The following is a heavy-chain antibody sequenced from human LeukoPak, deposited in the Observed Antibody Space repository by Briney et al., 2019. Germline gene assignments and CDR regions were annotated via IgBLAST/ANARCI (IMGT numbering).Heavy chain of an antibody. J-gene: IGHJ5*02. D-gene: IGHD3-3*01. Sequence: SETLSLTCTVSGGSISTTGYYWSWIRQPPGKGLEWIGAINHSGSTNYNPSLKSRVTISLDTSKNLFSLKLSSVTAADTAVYYCARERGRPIFGVVKHWFDPWGQGNLVTVSS. CDR2: INHSGST. CDR1: GGSISTTGYY. CDR3: ARERGRPIFGVVKHWFDP. V-gene: IGHV4-39*02.